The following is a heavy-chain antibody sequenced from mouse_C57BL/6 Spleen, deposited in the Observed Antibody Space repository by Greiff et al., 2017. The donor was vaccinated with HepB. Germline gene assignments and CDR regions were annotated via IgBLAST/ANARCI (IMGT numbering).Heavy chain of an antibody. CDR3: ARIKKIVATYFDY. CDR2: TNPTNGRT. CDR1: GYTFTSYW. V-gene: IGHV1S81*02. J-gene: IGHJ2*01. D-gene: IGHD1-1*01. Sequence: VQLQQSGAELVKAGASVKMSCKASGYTFTSYWMHWVKQRLGQGLEWFAETNPTNGRTYYNEKFKSKATRTVDKSSSTAYMLLSGPTFEDSAVYYLARIKKIVATYFDYWGQGTTLVVSS.